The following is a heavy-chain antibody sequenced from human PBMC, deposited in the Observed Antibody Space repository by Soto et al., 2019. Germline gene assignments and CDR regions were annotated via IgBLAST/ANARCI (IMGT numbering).Heavy chain of an antibody. Sequence: SETLSHTCTVSGGSISSYYWSLIRQPPGKGLEWIGYMYNTGSTIYNPSLKSRVTISVDTSKNQFSLKLNSVTAADTAVYYCARDLWGYCGADCYPLDVWGQGTTVTVSS. V-gene: IGHV4-59*01. CDR3: ARDLWGYCGADCYPLDV. CDR1: GGSISSYY. CDR2: MYNTGST. J-gene: IGHJ6*02. D-gene: IGHD2-21*02.